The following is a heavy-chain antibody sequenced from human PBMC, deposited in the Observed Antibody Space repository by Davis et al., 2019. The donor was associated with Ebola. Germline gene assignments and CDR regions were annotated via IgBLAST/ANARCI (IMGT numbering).Heavy chain of an antibody. CDR2: TYTGDKT. Sequence: PGGSLRLSCEVSGVTFTTAWLTWVRQAPGKGLEWVSVTYTGDKTYYPDPVKGRFTIFRDNSRNTLYLQMNNLRAEDTAVYYCGRGGGDSGYATVNWGRGTLVTVSS. D-gene: IGHD5-12*01. CDR3: GRGGGDSGYATVN. V-gene: IGHV3-53*01. CDR1: GVTFTTAW. J-gene: IGHJ1*01.